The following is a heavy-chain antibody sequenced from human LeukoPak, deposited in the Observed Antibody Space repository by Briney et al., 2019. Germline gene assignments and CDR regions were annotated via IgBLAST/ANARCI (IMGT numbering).Heavy chain of an antibody. D-gene: IGHD3-22*01. Sequence: GGSLRLSCAVSGITLSNYGMSWVRQAPGKGLEWVAGISGSGGTTNYADSVRGRFTISRDNPKNTLYLQMNTLRAEDTAVYFCAKRSVVIRVILVGFHKEAYYFDSWGQGVLVTVSS. V-gene: IGHV3-23*01. CDR1: GITLSNYG. CDR2: ISGSGGTT. J-gene: IGHJ4*02. CDR3: AKRSVVIRVILVGFHKEAYYFDS.